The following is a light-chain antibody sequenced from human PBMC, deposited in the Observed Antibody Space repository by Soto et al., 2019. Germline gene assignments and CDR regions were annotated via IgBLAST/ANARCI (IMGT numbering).Light chain of an antibody. CDR3: SSHTSSSTPVV. CDR2: DVS. CDR1: SSDVGGYNY. V-gene: IGLV2-14*01. Sequence: QSALTQPASVSGSPGQSITISCTGTSSDVGGYNYVSWYQQHPGKAPKLMIYDVSNRPSGVSNRFSGPKSGNTASLTISGLQAEDEADYYCSSHTSSSTPVVFGRGTKVTVL. J-gene: IGLJ2*01.